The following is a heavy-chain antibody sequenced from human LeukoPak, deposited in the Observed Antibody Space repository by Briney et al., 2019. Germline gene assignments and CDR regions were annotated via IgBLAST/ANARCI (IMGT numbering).Heavy chain of an antibody. CDR1: GFTFSSYG. CDR3: AKDLRRIVGATKGMDV. Sequence: GGSLRLSCAASGFTFSSYGMHWVRQAPGKGLEWVAFIRYDGSNKYYADSVKGRFTTSRDNSKNTLYLQMSSLRAEDTAVYYCAKDLRRIVGATKGMDVWGKGTTVTVSS. V-gene: IGHV3-30*02. J-gene: IGHJ6*03. D-gene: IGHD1-26*01. CDR2: IRYDGSNK.